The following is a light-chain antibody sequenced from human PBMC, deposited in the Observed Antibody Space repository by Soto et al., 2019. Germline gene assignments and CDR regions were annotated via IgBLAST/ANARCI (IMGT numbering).Light chain of an antibody. CDR2: GAS. Sequence: EIVLTQSPGTLSLSPGERATLSCRASQSVNSNYLAWYQHKPGQAPRLLIYGASSRATDIPDRFSGSGSGTDFTLTISRLEPEDFALYYCQQYGTSLYTFGQGTKLEIK. CDR1: QSVNSNY. J-gene: IGKJ2*01. CDR3: QQYGTSLYT. V-gene: IGKV3-20*01.